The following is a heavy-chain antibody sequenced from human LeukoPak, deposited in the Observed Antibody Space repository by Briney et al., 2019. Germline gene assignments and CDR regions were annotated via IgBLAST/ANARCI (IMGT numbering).Heavy chain of an antibody. CDR3: ATRTYYYDNSALSHEY. J-gene: IGHJ4*02. Sequence: SETLSLTCGVYGGSFTGHYWRWIRQPPGKGLEWIGEIDHNGGTNYNPSLKNRVSISVDVSENQFSLKLNSVTAADTAVYYCATRTYYYDNSALSHEYWGQGIQVIVSS. D-gene: IGHD3-22*01. CDR1: GGSFTGHY. V-gene: IGHV4-34*01. CDR2: IDHNGGT.